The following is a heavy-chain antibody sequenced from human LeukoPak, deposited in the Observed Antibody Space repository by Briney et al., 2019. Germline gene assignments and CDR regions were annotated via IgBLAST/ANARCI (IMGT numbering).Heavy chain of an antibody. CDR3: ARLGPVTKDHYCDY. CDR1: GFSFTTYW. Sequence: QAGGSLRLSCAASGFSFTTYWMGWVRQAPGKGLEWVANINQDESSQYYVDAVRGRFTISRDNAKSSLNLQMDSLRGEDTAVYFCARLGPVTKDHYCDYWGQGTLVTVSS. D-gene: IGHD4-17*01. V-gene: IGHV3-7*01. J-gene: IGHJ4*02. CDR2: INQDESSQ.